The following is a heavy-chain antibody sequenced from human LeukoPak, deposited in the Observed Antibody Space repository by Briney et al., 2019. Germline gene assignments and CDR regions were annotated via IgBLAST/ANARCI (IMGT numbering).Heavy chain of an antibody. CDR3: ARDRSGEGFGEFYNWFDP. J-gene: IGHJ5*02. CDR1: GGSISSGGYY. V-gene: IGHV4-31*03. Sequence: SQTLSLTCTVSGGSISSGGYYWSWIRQHPGKGLEWIVYIYHSGSTYYNPSLKSRVTISVDTSKNQFSLKLSSVTAADTAVYYCARDRSGEGFGEFYNWFDPWGQGTLVTVSS. D-gene: IGHD3-10*01. CDR2: IYHSGST.